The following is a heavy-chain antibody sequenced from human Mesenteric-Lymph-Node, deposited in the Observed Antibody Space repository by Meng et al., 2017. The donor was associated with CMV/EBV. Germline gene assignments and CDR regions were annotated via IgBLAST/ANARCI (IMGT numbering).Heavy chain of an antibody. CDR1: GYTFTNYY. Sequence: ASVKVSCKASGYTFTNYYMHWVRQAPGQGLEWMGTINPSGGSTSYAQKFQGRVTMTRDTSTSTVYMELSRLRSDDTAVYYCARAMGVSLRSSTSCLDYWGQGTLVTVSS. V-gene: IGHV1-46*01. J-gene: IGHJ4*02. D-gene: IGHD2-2*01. CDR3: ARAMGVSLRSSTSCLDY. CDR2: INPSGGST.